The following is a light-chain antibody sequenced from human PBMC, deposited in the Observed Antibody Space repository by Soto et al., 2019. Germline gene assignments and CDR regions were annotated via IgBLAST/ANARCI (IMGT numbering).Light chain of an antibody. CDR2: DVN. CDR1: SSGVGGYNY. J-gene: IGLJ2*01. CDR3: SSYTGSSTYVV. Sequence: QSALTQPASVSGSPGQSITISCTGTSSGVGGYNYVSWYQQHPGKAPKLMIYDVNNRPSGVSNRFSGSKSGNTASLTISGLQAEDEADYYCSSYTGSSTYVVFGGGPKLTVL. V-gene: IGLV2-14*01.